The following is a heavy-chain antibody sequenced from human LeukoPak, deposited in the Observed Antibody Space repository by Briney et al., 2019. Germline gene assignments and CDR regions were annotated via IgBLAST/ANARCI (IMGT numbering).Heavy chain of an antibody. D-gene: IGHD6-13*01. V-gene: IGHV7-4-1*02. CDR3: ARGYSSSEIDY. Sequence: ASVNVSCKASGYTFTSYAMNWVRQAPGQGLEWMGWINTNTGNLTYAQGFTGRFVFSLDTSVGTAYLQISSLKAEDTAVYYCARGYSSSEIDYWGQGTLVTVSS. CDR1: GYTFTSYA. CDR2: INTNTGNL. J-gene: IGHJ4*02.